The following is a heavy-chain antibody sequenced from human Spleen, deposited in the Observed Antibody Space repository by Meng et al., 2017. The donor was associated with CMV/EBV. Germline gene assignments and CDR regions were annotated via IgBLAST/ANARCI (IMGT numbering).Heavy chain of an antibody. CDR3: AKEGQQLVSASYYYYGMDV. CDR1: GFTVSSNY. CDR2: IRYDGSNK. V-gene: IGHV3-30*02. Sequence: GGSLRLSCAASGFTVSSNYMSWVRQAPGKGLEWVAFIRYDGSNKYYADSVKGRFTISRDNSKNTLYLQMNSLRAEDTAVYYCAKEGQQLVSASYYYYGMDVWGQGTTVTVSS. J-gene: IGHJ6*02. D-gene: IGHD6-13*01.